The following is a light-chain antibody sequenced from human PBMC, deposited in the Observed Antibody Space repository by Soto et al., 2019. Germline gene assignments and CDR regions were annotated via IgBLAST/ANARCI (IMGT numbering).Light chain of an antibody. Sequence: DIQLTQSPSFLSASVGDRVTITCRASQGITRYLAWYQQKPGKAPKLLIYAASTLGSGVPSRFSGSGSGTEFTLSISSLQPEDFSTYYCQQVDSYPYTFGQGTKVDIK. CDR3: QQVDSYPYT. V-gene: IGKV1-9*01. CDR1: QGITRY. CDR2: AAS. J-gene: IGKJ2*01.